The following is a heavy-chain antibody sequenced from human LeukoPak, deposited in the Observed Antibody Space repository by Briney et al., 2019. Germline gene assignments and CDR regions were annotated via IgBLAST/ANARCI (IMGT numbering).Heavy chain of an antibody. J-gene: IGHJ1*01. CDR3: ARHYIDVTTHPEYFQH. D-gene: IGHD1-14*01. V-gene: IGHV4-59*08. CDR2: IYYSGST. Sequence: PSETLSLTCTVSGGSISSYYWSWIRQPPGKGLEWIGYIYYSGSTNYNPSLKSRVTISVDTSKNQFSLKLSSVTAADTAVYYCARHYIDVTTHPEYFQHWGQGTLVTVSS. CDR1: GGSISSYY.